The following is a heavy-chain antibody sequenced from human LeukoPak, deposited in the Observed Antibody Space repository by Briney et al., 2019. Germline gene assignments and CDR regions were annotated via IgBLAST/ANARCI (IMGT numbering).Heavy chain of an antibody. CDR2: INPNSGGT. J-gene: IGHJ6*02. CDR3: ARRLYYYYGMDV. V-gene: IGHV1-2*02. CDR1: GYTFTGYY. D-gene: IGHD4-11*01. Sequence: EASVKVSCKASGYTFTGYYMHWVRQAPGQGLEWMGWINPNSGGTNYAQKFQGRVTMTRDTSISTAYMELSRLRSDDTAVYYCARRLYYYYGMDVWGQGTTVTVSS.